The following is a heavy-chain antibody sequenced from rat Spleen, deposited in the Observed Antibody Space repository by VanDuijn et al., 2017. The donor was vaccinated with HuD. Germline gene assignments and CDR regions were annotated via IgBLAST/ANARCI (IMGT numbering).Heavy chain of an antibody. CDR3: ARTTYDYFDY. D-gene: IGHD2-1*01. Sequence: EVQLVGTGGGLVQPGRSLKLSCAASTLTFSDYNMAWVRQAPKKGLEWVATISYDGSSTYCRDSVKGRFTISRDNGKSTLYLQMNSLRSEDTAAYYCARTTYDYFDYWGQGVMVTVSS. CDR2: ISYDGSST. CDR1: TLTFSDYN. V-gene: IGHV5-7*01. J-gene: IGHJ2*01.